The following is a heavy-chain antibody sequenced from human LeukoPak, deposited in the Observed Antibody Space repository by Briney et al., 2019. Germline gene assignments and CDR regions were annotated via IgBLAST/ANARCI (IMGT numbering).Heavy chain of an antibody. D-gene: IGHD2-2*01. CDR1: GYTFTSYG. V-gene: IGHV1-18*01. CDR3: ARDAVPAAMLGYYYYGMDV. J-gene: IGHJ6*02. Sequence: ASVKVPCKASGYTFTSYGISWVRQAPGQGLEWMGWISSYNGNTNYAQKLQGRVTMTTDTSTSTAYMELRSLRSDDTAVYYCARDAVPAAMLGYYYYGMDVWGQGTTVTVSS. CDR2: ISSYNGNT.